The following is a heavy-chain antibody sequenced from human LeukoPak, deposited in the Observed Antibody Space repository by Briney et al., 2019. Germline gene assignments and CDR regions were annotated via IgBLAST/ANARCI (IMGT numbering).Heavy chain of an antibody. D-gene: IGHD3-9*01. CDR2: ILGSDGST. J-gene: IGHJ4*02. CDR3: AKWGDYDVLTGYYVPDY. V-gene: IGHV3-23*01. Sequence: GGSLRLSCAASGFTFSNYAMSWVRQAPGKGLECVSAILGSDGSTYYADSVKGRFTVSGDNSKSTPYLQMNSLRAEDTALYYCAKWGDYDVLTGYYVPDYWGQGTLVTVSS. CDR1: GFTFSNYA.